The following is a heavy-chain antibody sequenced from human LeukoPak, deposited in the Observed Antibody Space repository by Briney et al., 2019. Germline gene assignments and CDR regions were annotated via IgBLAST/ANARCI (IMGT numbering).Heavy chain of an antibody. J-gene: IGHJ5*02. V-gene: IGHV4-34*12. CDR3: ARDQRSSGWYGVGGDNWFDP. CDR2: FLHSGGS. CDR1: GGSFSGYF. Sequence: SETLSLTCAVYGGSFSGYFWSWIRQPPGKGLEWIGEFLHSGGSNYNPSLKSRVTISVDTSKNQFSLKLSSVTAADTAVYYCARDQRSSGWYGVGGDNWFDPWGQGTLVTVSS. D-gene: IGHD6-19*01.